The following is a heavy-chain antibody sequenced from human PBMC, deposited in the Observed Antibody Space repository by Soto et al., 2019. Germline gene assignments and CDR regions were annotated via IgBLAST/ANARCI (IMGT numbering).Heavy chain of an antibody. CDR1: GFTFTSSA. CDR2: IVVGSGNT. Sequence: SVKVSCKASGFTFTSSAVQWVRQARGQRLEWIGWIVVGSGNTNYAQKFQERVTITRDMSASTAYMELGSLRSEDTAVYYCAAENYDFWSGYYPDPYYYYGMDVWGQGTTVTVSS. CDR3: AAENYDFWSGYYPDPYYYYGMDV. J-gene: IGHJ6*02. V-gene: IGHV1-58*01. D-gene: IGHD3-3*01.